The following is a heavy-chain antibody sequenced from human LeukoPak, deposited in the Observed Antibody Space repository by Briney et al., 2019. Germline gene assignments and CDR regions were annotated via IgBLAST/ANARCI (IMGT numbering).Heavy chain of an antibody. CDR2: IYTSGST. CDR1: GGSISSYY. J-gene: IGHJ5*02. V-gene: IGHV4-4*07. D-gene: IGHD3-22*01. CDR3: ARSGVPSMIVVPGGFDP. Sequence: SETLSLTCTVSGGSISSYYWSWIRQPAGKGLEWIGRIYTSGSTNYNPSLKSRVTMSVDTSKNQFSLKLSSVTAADTAVYYCARSGVPSMIVVPGGFDPWGQGTLVTVSS.